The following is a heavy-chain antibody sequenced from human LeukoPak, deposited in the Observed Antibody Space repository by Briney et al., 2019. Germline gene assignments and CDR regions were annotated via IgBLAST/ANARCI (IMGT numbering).Heavy chain of an antibody. V-gene: IGHV4-4*02. CDR2: IYHTGTT. Sequence: SETLSLTCAVSGGPISSSYWWSWVRQPPGKGLEWIGEIYHTGTTNYNPSLKSRVTISVDKSNNQFSLRLSSVTAADTAVYYCARFGYVETTVVTPINYYFAMDVWGQGTTVTVSS. D-gene: IGHD4-23*01. J-gene: IGHJ6*02. CDR1: GGPISSSYW. CDR3: ARFGYVETTVVTPINYYFAMDV.